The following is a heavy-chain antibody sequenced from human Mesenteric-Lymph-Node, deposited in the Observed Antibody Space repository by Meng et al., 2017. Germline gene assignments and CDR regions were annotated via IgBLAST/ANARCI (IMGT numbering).Heavy chain of an antibody. CDR3: ARAIAVAGHRSWYFDL. V-gene: IGHV6-1*01. D-gene: IGHD6-19*01. CDR1: GDSVSSNSAA. CDR2: TYYRSKWYN. Sequence: SETLSLTCAISGDSVSSNSAAWNWIRQSPSRGLEWLGRTYYRSKWYNDYAVSVKSRITINPDTSKNQFSLQLNSVTPEDTAVYYCARAIAVAGHRSWYFDLWARGTLVTVSS. J-gene: IGHJ2*01.